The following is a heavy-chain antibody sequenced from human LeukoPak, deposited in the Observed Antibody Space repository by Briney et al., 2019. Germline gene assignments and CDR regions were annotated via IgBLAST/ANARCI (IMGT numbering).Heavy chain of an antibody. J-gene: IGHJ6*03. CDR1: GFTFSSYS. V-gene: IGHV3-48*01. CDR3: AREGGAGTYYYYYMDV. Sequence: GRSLRLSCAASGFTFSSYSMNWVRQAPGKGLEWVSYISSSSSTIYYADSVKGRFTISRDNAKNSLYLQMNSLRAEDTAVYYCAREGGAGTYYYYYMDVWGKGTTVTVSS. CDR2: ISSSSSTI. D-gene: IGHD1-1*01.